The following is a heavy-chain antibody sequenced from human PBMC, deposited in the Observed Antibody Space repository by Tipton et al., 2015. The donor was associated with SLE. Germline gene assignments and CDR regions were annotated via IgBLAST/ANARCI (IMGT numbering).Heavy chain of an antibody. CDR1: GYTLRNYG. CDR2: ISGYNGNT. J-gene: IGHJ5*02. D-gene: IGHD4-17*01. CDR3: ARDRADYANNWLAP. Sequence: QLVQSGAEVKKAGASVKVSCKATGYTLRNYGVTWVRQAPGQGLEWMGWISGYNGNTKYAEKFQGRVTMTTDTSTNTAYMELRILRFDDTALYYCARDRADYANNWLAPWGQGTLVTVSA. V-gene: IGHV1-18*04.